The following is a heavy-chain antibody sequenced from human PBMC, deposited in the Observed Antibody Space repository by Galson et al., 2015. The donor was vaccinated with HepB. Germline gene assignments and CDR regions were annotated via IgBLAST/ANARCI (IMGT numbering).Heavy chain of an antibody. V-gene: IGHV3-23*01. Sequence: SLRLSCAASGFTFSSYAMSWVRQAPGKGLEWVSAISGSGGSTYYADSVKGRFTISRDNSKNTLYLQMNSLRAEDTAVYYCAKATPYYDFWSGPPDAFDIWGQGTMVTVSS. D-gene: IGHD3-3*01. CDR1: GFTFSSYA. CDR2: ISGSGGST. CDR3: AKATPYYDFWSGPPDAFDI. J-gene: IGHJ3*02.